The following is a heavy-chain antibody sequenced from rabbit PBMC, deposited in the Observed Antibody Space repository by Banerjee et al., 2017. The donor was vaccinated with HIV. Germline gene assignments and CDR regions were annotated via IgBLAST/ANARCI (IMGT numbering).Heavy chain of an antibody. Sequence: QQQLEESGGGLVQPEGSLTLTCTVSGFSFNGNYYMCWVRQAPGKGLEWIACIYAGDSGDTEYASWAKGRFTISKTSSTTVTLQMTSLTAADTATYFCARDGGTTYYSGYFKLWGPGTLVTVS. CDR3: ARDGGTTYYSGYFKL. J-gene: IGHJ4*01. CDR1: GFSFNGNYY. CDR2: IYAGDSGDT. D-gene: IGHD8-1*01. V-gene: IGHV1S45*01.